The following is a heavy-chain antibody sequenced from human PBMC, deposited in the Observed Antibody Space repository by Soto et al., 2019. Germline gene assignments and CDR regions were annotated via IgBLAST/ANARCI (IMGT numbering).Heavy chain of an antibody. CDR2: ISYDGSNK. CDR3: AKTRGAMIYAISVYGMVV. Sequence: LRLSCAASGFTFSSYAMHWVRQAPGKGLEWVAVISYDGSNKYYADSVKGRFTISRDNSKNTLYLQMNSLRAEDTAVYYCAKTRGAMIYAISVYGMVVWGQGTTVTVSS. CDR1: GFTFSSYA. J-gene: IGHJ6*02. D-gene: IGHD2-8*01. V-gene: IGHV3-30-3*01.